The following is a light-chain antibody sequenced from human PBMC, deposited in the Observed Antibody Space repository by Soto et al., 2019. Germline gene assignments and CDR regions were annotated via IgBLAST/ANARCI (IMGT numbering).Light chain of an antibody. CDR3: LQGIHLLT. Sequence: DIVMTQTPLSLSVTPGQPASISCKSSQSLLHSDGKTCLYWYLQNRGQPPQLLIYEVSSRFSGVPDRFSGSAARTDITPLISRVEDEDVGVYCWLQGIHLLTFGGGTKVEIK. CDR1: QSLLHSDGKTC. CDR2: EVS. J-gene: IGKJ4*01. V-gene: IGKV2-29*01.